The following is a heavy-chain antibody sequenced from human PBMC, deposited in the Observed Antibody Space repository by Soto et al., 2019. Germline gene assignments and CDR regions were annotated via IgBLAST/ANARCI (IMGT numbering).Heavy chain of an antibody. Sequence: SVKVSCKASGGTFSSYAISWVRQAPGQGLEWMGGIIPIFGTANYAQKFQGRVTITADKSTSTAYMELSSLRSEDTAVYYCATGAVVVVAAHYYYYVMDVWGQGTTVSVS. D-gene: IGHD2-15*01. CDR2: IIPIFGTA. V-gene: IGHV1-69*06. CDR3: ATGAVVVVAAHYYYYVMDV. J-gene: IGHJ6*02. CDR1: GGTFSSYA.